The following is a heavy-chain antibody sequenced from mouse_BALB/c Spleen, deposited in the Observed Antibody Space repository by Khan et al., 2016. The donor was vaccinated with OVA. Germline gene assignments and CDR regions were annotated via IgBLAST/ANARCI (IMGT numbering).Heavy chain of an antibody. V-gene: IGHV3-2*02. CDR2: ISYSGNT. Sequence: EVQLVETGPGLVQPSQSLSLTCTVTGYSITSDYAWNWIRQFPGNKLEWMGFISYSGNTEYNPSLKSRFSITRDTSKNQFFLQLNSLTTEDTATDYCARVYGGDFDYWGQGTSLTVSS. J-gene: IGHJ2*02. CDR3: ARVYGGDFDY. CDR1: GYSITSDYA. D-gene: IGHD1-1*01.